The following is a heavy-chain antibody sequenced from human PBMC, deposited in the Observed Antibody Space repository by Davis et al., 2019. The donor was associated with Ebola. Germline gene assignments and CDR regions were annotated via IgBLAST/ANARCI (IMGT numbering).Heavy chain of an antibody. J-gene: IGHJ4*02. V-gene: IGHV3-30*03. CDR3: TRDYGDYVNDD. Sequence: PGGSLRLSCVASGFSFSSHRMHWVRQSPGKGLEWVASILSDGSDKNYADSVKGRFTISRDNAKNTLYLQMNSLRVEDTAVYYCTRDYGDYVNDDWGQGTLVTVSS. CDR2: ILSDGSDK. D-gene: IGHD4-17*01. CDR1: GFSFSSHR.